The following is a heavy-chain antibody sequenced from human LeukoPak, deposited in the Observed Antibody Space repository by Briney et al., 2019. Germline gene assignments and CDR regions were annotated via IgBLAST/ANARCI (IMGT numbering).Heavy chain of an antibody. CDR1: GFTFSSYA. Sequence: PGGSLKLSCAASGFTFSSYAMHWVRQAPGKGLEWVALICYDGSNKYYTDSVKGRFTISRDNSKNTLYLQMNSLRAEDTDVYYCARGKCGGDCYSDYWGQGTLVTVSS. CDR2: ICYDGSNK. D-gene: IGHD2-21*02. CDR3: ARGKCGGDCYSDY. V-gene: IGHV3-33*01. J-gene: IGHJ4*02.